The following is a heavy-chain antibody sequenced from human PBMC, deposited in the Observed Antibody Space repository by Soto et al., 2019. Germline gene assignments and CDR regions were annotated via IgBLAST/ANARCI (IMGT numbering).Heavy chain of an antibody. J-gene: IGHJ5*02. CDR1: GGTFSSYA. CDR2: IIPMYGPA. V-gene: IGHV1-69*01. CDR3: ARVTSMVRGVIDNWFDP. Sequence: QVPLVQSGAEVKKPGSSVTVPCKASGGTFSSYAIHWVRQAPGQGLEWMGGIIPMYGPAKYAQRFQGRVTITADESTTAVYMELTSLTSHDTAVYYCARVTSMVRGVIDNWFDPWGLGTLVTVSS. D-gene: IGHD3-10*01.